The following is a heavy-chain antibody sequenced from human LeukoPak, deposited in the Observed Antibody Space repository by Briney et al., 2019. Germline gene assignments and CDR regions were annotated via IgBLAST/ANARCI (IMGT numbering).Heavy chain of an antibody. CDR1: GFIFSSYS. CDR2: VRADGLGP. D-gene: IGHD5-12*01. J-gene: IGHJ4*02. CDR3: AKYGTDSGYDYFDY. Sequence: GGSLRLSCAASGFIFSSYSMSWVRQAPGKGLEWVALVRADGLGPFYADSVEGRFTISRDNSKNTVYLQMNSLRAEDTAVYYCAKYGTDSGYDYFDYWGQGTLVTVSS. V-gene: IGHV3-23*01.